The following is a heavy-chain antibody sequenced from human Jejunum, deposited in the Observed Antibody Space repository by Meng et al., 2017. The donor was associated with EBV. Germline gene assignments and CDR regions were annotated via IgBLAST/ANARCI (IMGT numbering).Heavy chain of an antibody. CDR2: ISYSGST. V-gene: IGHV4-39*07. CDR1: GGSITYHDYY. D-gene: IGHD1-1*01. Sequence: CSLSGGSITYHDYYWGWIRQPPGKGMEWIASISYSGSTFYNPSLRSRVTISIDTSKSQFSLSLNSVTAADTAVYYCARASLERLLEYWGQGTLVTVAS. J-gene: IGHJ4*02. CDR3: ARASLERLLEY.